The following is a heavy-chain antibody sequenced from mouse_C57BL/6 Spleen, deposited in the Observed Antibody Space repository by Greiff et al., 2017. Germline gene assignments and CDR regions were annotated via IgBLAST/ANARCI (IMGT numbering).Heavy chain of an antibody. CDR2: IHPYNGGT. Sequence: VQLQQSGPVLVKPGASVKMSCKASGYTFTDYYMNWVKQSHGKSLEWIGVIHPYNGGTSYNQEFKGKATLTVDTSSSTAYMELNSLTSEDSAGYFRSRRPRPARGMDYWGQGTSVTVSS. CDR1: GYTFTDYY. V-gene: IGHV1-19*01. CDR3: SRRPRPARGMDY. J-gene: IGHJ4*01.